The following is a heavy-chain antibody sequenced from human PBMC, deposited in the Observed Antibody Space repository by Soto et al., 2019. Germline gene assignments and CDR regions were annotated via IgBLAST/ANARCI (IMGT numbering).Heavy chain of an antibody. CDR3: ARDLSFRQPVNWFDP. D-gene: IGHD3-16*02. CDR1: GGSISSSSYY. J-gene: IGHJ5*02. CDR2: IYYSGST. V-gene: IGHV4-39*07. Sequence: SETLSLTCTVSGGSISSSSYYWGWIRQPPGKGLEWIGSIYYSGSTYYNPSLKSRVTMTRDTSTSTVYMELSSLRSEDTAVYYCARDLSFRQPVNWFDPWGQGTLVTVSS.